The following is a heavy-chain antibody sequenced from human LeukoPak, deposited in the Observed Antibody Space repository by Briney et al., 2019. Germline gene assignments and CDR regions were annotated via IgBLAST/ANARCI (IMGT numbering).Heavy chain of an antibody. CDR2: MNPNSGNT. CDR3: ARGRVHELLYLCY. Sequence: ASVKASCKASGYTFTSYDINWVRQATGQGLEVMGWMNPNSGNTGYAQKFQGRVTMTRNTSISTAYMELSSLRSEDTAVYYCARGRVHELLYLCYWGQGTLVTVSS. CDR1: GYTFTSYD. D-gene: IGHD3-10*01. J-gene: IGHJ4*02. V-gene: IGHV1-8*01.